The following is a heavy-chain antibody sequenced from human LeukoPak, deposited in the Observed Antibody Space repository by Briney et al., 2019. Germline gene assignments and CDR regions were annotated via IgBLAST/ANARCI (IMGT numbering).Heavy chain of an antibody. V-gene: IGHV4-61*08. J-gene: IGHJ6*02. CDR2: IYYSGST. CDR1: GGSISSGGYY. CDR3: ARDLTYYYYGMDV. Sequence: SETLSLTCTVSGGSISSGGYYWSWIRQHPGKGLEWIGYIYYSGSTYYNPSLKSRVTISVDTSKNQFSLKLSSVTAADTAVYYCARDLTYYYYGMDVWGQGTTVTVSS. D-gene: IGHD4/OR15-4a*01.